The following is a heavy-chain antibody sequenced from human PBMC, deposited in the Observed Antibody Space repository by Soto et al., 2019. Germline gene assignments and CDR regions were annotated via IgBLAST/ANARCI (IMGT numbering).Heavy chain of an antibody. CDR1: GYTFTSYD. CDR2: MNPNSGNT. J-gene: IGHJ5*02. CDR3: AIRVWGQQLVNFDP. Sequence: ASVKVSCKASGYTFTSYDINWVRQATGQGLEWMGWMNPNSGNTGYAQKFQGRVTMTRNTSISTAYMELSSLRSDDTAVYCCAIRVWGQQLVNFDPWGQGTLVTVSS. D-gene: IGHD6-13*01. V-gene: IGHV1-8*01.